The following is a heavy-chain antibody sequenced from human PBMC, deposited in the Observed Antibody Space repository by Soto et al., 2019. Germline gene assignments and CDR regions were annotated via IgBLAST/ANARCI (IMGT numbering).Heavy chain of an antibody. CDR3: AREIVATPYYYDSSGYYGNWFDP. CDR2: IYYSGST. D-gene: IGHD3-22*01. Sequence: TLSLTCTVSGVSIRSGGYYWSWIRQHPGKGREWIGYIYYSGSTYYNPSLKSRVTISVDTSKNQFSLKLSSVTAADTAVYYCAREIVATPYYYDSSGYYGNWFDPWGQGTLVTVSS. CDR1: GVSIRSGGYY. J-gene: IGHJ5*02. V-gene: IGHV4-31*03.